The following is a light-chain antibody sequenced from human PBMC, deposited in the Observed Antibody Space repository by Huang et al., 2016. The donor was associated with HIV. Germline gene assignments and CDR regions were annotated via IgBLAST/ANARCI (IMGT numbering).Light chain of an antibody. Sequence: PSSLSASVGDRVTISCRSSQSFSSSLNWYQQRPGKAPKLLIYAASSLQSGVPSRFSGSGSGTDFSLTINSLQPEEFATYYCQQSDSTPYTFGQGTKLEIK. CDR3: QQSDSTPYT. CDR2: AAS. J-gene: IGKJ2*01. CDR1: QSFSSS. V-gene: IGKV1-39*01.